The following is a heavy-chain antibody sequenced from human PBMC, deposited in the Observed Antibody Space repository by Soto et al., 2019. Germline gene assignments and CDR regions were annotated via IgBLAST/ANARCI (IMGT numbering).Heavy chain of an antibody. CDR2: IYWDDDK. CDR3: AHIPNYYQYDWFDP. V-gene: IGHV2-5*02. CDR1: GFSLTTRGVG. D-gene: IGHD3-16*01. Sequence: QITLKESGPTLVKPTQTLTLTCTISGFSLTTRGVGVGWIRQPPGKALECLALIYWDDDKRYSPSLQSRLSLTKDTSKNQVVLTMTNVDHVDTATYYCAHIPNYYQYDWFDPWGQGTLVSVSS. J-gene: IGHJ5*02.